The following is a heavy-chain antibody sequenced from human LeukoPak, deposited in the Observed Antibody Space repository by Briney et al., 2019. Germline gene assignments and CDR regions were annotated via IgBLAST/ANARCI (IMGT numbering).Heavy chain of an antibody. CDR1: GFTFSSYG. V-gene: IGHV3-33*01. Sequence: GGSLRLSCAASGFTFSSYGMHWVRQAPGKGLEWVAVIWYDGSNKYYADSVKGRFTISRDNSKNTLYLQMNSLRAEDTAVYYCAREMVPSYWFPGFDPWGQGTLVTVSS. CDR3: AREMVPSYWFPGFDP. J-gene: IGHJ5*02. D-gene: IGHD5-18*01. CDR2: IWYDGSNK.